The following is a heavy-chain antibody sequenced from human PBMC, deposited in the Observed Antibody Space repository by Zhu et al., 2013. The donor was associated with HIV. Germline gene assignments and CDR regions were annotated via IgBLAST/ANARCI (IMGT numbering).Heavy chain of an antibody. CDR1: GFTFSSYG. CDR2: ISYDGSDK. J-gene: IGHJ4*02. V-gene: IGHV3-30*03. Sequence: VQLVESGGGVVQPGRSLRLSCAASGFTFSSYGMHWVRQAPGKGLEWVAVISYDGSDKYYADSVKGRFTISRDISKNTLYLQMNSLRAEDTAVYYCARDGQLDYWGQGTLVTVSS. CDR3: ARDGQLDY.